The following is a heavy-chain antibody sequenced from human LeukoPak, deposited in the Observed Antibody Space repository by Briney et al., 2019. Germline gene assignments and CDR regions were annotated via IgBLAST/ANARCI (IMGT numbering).Heavy chain of an antibody. Sequence: GGSLRLSCAASGFTFSSYAMHWARQAPGKGLEYVSAISSNGGSTYYANSVKGRFTISRDNAKNSLHLQMNSLRAEDTAVYYCTRSLYSSRSGDFDLWGQGTMVTVSA. D-gene: IGHD6-6*01. CDR3: TRSLYSSRSGDFDL. CDR2: ISSNGGST. J-gene: IGHJ3*01. CDR1: GFTFSSYA. V-gene: IGHV3-64*01.